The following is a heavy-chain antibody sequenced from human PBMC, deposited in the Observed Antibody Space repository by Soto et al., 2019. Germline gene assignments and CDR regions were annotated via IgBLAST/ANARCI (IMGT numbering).Heavy chain of an antibody. CDR1: GYTFTSYY. CDR2: INPSGGST. Sequence: ASVKVSCKASGYTFTSYYMHWVRQAPGQGLEWIGIINPSGGSTSYAQKFQGRVTMTRDTSTSTVYMELSSLRSEDTAVYYCARAGVLLWFGELLFGNYYYMDVWGKGTTVTVSS. V-gene: IGHV1-46*03. CDR3: ARAGVLLWFGELLFGNYYYMDV. D-gene: IGHD3-10*01. J-gene: IGHJ6*03.